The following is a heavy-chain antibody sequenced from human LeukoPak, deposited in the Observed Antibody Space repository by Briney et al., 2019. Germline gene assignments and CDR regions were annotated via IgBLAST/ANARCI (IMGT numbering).Heavy chain of an antibody. J-gene: IGHJ3*02. CDR2: IYYSGST. CDR1: GGSISSYY. CDR3: ARAVTTSYAFDI. Sequence: SETLSLTCTVSGGSISSYYWSWIRQPPGKRLEWIGYIYYSGSTNYNPSLKSRVTISVDTSKNQFSLKLSSVTAADTAVYYCARAVTTSYAFDIWGQGTMVTVS. D-gene: IGHD4-11*01. V-gene: IGHV4-59*01.